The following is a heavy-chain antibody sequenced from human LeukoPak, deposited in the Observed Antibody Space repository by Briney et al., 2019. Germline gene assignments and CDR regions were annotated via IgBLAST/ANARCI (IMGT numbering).Heavy chain of an antibody. J-gene: IGHJ5*02. V-gene: IGHV3-11*04. CDR3: ARSNYDFWTLAVTGFDP. Sequence: GGSLRLSCAASEFNMGDYYMNWIRQAPGKGLEWVSYISSSGSTIYYADSVKGRFTISRDNAKNSLYLQMNSLRAEDTAVYYCARSNYDFWTLAVTGFDPWGQGTLVTVSS. D-gene: IGHD3-3*01. CDR1: EFNMGDYY. CDR2: ISSSGSTI.